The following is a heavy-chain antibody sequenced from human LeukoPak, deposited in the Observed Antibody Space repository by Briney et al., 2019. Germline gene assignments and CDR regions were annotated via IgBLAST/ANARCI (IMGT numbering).Heavy chain of an antibody. Sequence: GGSLRLSCAASGFTFSSYEMNWVRQAPGKGLEWVSYISSSGSTIYCADSVKGRFTISRDNAKNSLYLQMNSLRAEDTAVYYCATLSSSWTLGMDVWGQGTTVTVSS. D-gene: IGHD6-13*01. V-gene: IGHV3-48*03. J-gene: IGHJ6*02. CDR3: ATLSSSWTLGMDV. CDR1: GFTFSSYE. CDR2: ISSSGSTI.